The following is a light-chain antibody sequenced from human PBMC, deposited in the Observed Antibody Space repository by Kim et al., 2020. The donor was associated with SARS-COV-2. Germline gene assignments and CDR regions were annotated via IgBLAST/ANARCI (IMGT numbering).Light chain of an antibody. V-gene: IGKV3-15*01. CDR3: QQDNNWPLT. J-gene: IGKJ4*01. CDR1: QSVSNN. CDR2: GAS. Sequence: EIVLTQSPGTLSLSPGERATLSCRASQSVSNNYLSWYQQKPGQAPRLLIYGASTRATGIPARFSGSGSGTEFTLTISSLQSEDFAVYYCQQDNNWPLTFGGGTKVDIK.